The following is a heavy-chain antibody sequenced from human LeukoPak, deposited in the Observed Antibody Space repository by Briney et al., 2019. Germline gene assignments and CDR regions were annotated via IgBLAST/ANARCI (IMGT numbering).Heavy chain of an antibody. V-gene: IGHV4-38-2*01. D-gene: IGHD4-11*01. J-gene: IGHJ4*02. CDR1: GYSISSGYY. CDR2: IYHSGST. CDR3: ARQKPTVTNDY. Sequence: PSETLSLTCAVSGYSISSGYYWGWIRQPPGKGLEWIGSIYHSGSTYYNPSLKSRVIMSVDTSKNQFSPKLSSVTAADTAVYYCARQKPTVTNDYWGQGTLVTVSS.